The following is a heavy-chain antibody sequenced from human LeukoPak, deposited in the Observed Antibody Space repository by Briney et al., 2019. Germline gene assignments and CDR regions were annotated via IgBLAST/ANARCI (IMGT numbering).Heavy chain of an antibody. CDR1: GFTFSSYA. V-gene: IGHV3-30*04. CDR2: ISYDGSNE. CDR3: AQGFGELLT. J-gene: IGHJ5*02. D-gene: IGHD3-10*01. Sequence: PGGSLRLSCAASGFTFSSYAMHWVRQAPGKGLEWVAVISYDGSNEYYADSVKGRFTISRDNSKYTLYLQMNSLRAEDTAVYYCAQGFGELLTWGQGTLVTVSS.